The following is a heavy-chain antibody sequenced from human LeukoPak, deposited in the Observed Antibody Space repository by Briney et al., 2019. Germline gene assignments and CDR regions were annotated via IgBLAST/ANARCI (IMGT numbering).Heavy chain of an antibody. CDR1: GGSISGYY. Sequence: SETLSLTCTVSGGSISGYYWSWIRQPPGQGLEWIAYIHSSGYTNYNPSLKSRVTISVDTSKNQFSLKLSSVTAADTAVYYCARMEVVTATLDYWGQGTLVTVSS. CDR3: ARMEVVTATLDY. V-gene: IGHV4-4*09. D-gene: IGHD2-21*02. CDR2: IHSSGYT. J-gene: IGHJ4*02.